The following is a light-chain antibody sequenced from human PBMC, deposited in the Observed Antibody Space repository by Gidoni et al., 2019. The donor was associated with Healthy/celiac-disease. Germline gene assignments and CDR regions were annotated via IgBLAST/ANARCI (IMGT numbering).Light chain of an antibody. CDR2: GAS. V-gene: IGKV3-15*01. CDR3: QQYNNWPCA. CDR1: QSVSSN. Sequence: IVMTQSPATLSVSPGESATLSCRASQSVSSNLAWYQQKPGQAPRLLIYGASSRATGIPARFSGSGSGTEFTLTISSLQSEDFAVYYCQQYNNWPCAFGQXTKLEIK. J-gene: IGKJ2*02.